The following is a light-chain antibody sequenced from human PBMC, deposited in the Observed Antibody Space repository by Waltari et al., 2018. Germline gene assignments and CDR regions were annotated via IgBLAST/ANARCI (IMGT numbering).Light chain of an antibody. CDR3: QQYDSYVYT. CDR2: DAS. V-gene: IGKV1-5*01. Sequence: DIQMTQSPSTLSASVGDTVTITCRASQSVSSWLAWYQQKAGKAPTVLIYDASDLESGVPSRFSCSGSDTEFTLTISNLQPDDFATYYCQQYDSYVYTFGQGTKLEIK. CDR1: QSVSSW. J-gene: IGKJ2*01.